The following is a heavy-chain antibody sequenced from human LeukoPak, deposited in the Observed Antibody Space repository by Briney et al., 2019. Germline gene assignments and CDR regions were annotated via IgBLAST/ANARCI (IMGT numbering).Heavy chain of an antibody. CDR2: INSDGSST. V-gene: IGHV3-74*01. D-gene: IGHD1-26*01. J-gene: IGHJ4*02. CDR1: GFTFTSYG. CDR3: ARDRVGATIPFDY. Sequence: GGSLRLSCAASGFTFTSYGMTWVRQAPGKGLVWVSRINSDGSSTSYADSVKGRFTISRDNAKNTLYLQMNSLRAEDTAVYYCARDRVGATIPFDYWGQGTLVTVSS.